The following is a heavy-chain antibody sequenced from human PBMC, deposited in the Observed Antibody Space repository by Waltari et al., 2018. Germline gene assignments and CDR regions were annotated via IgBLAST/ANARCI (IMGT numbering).Heavy chain of an antibody. J-gene: IGHJ5*02. CDR2: IYYSGST. Sequence: QLQLQESGPGLVKPSETLSLTCTVSGGSISSSSYYWGWIRQPPGKGLEWIGSIYYSGSTKCSPTLSRRVTIAVDTSKNQVSLKLSAVTAADRAVYNWEKDSYDFWSAPDGGFDAGGQGTLVTVSA. D-gene: IGHD3-3*01. CDR1: GGSISSSSYY. CDR3: EKDSYDFWSAPDGGFDA. V-gene: IGHV4-39*07.